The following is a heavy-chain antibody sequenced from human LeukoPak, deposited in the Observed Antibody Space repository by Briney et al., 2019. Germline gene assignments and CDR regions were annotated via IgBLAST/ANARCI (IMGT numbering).Heavy chain of an antibody. V-gene: IGHV4-4*07. Sequence: SETLSLTCSVSGDSIRSHYWNWIRQPAGKGLEWIGRMHFSGITNYNPSLKSRVTISVDTSKNQFSLKLSSVTAADTAVYYCARAPRESGAWQWGQGTLVTVSS. CDR2: MHFSGIT. D-gene: IGHD1-26*01. CDR3: ARAPRESGAWQ. J-gene: IGHJ4*02. CDR1: GDSIRSHY.